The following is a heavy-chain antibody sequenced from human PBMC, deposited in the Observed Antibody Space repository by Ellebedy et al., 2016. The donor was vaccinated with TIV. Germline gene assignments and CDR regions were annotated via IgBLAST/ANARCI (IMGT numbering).Heavy chain of an antibody. J-gene: IGHJ5*02. V-gene: IGHV1-69*13. D-gene: IGHD2-21*02. CDR3: ASERSSYCGGDCRNWFDP. CDR1: GYTFTSYD. Sequence: ASVKVSCKASGYTFTSYDINWVRQATGQGLEWMGGIIPIFGTANYAQKFQGRVTITADESTSTAYMELSSLRSEDTAVYYCASERSSYCGGDCRNWFDPWGQGTLVTVSS. CDR2: IIPIFGTA.